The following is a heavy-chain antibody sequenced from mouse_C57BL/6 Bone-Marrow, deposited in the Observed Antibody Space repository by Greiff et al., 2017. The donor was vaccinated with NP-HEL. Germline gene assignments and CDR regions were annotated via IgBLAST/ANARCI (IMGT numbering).Heavy chain of an antibody. J-gene: IGHJ3*01. V-gene: IGHV1-50*01. CDR3: ARHPYNYKDAY. CDR2: IDPSDSYT. D-gene: IGHD1-3*01. Sequence: QVQLQQPGAELVKPGASVKLSCKASGYTFTSYWMQWVKQRPGQGLEWIGEIDPSDSYTNYNQKFKGKATLTVDTSASTAYMQLSRLTSEDSAVYSCARHPYNYKDAYWGQGTLVTVSA. CDR1: GYTFTSYW.